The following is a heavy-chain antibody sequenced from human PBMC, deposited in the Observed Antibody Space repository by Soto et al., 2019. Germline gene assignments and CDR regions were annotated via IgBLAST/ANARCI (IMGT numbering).Heavy chain of an antibody. J-gene: IGHJ4*02. CDR2: IYYSGST. D-gene: IGHD5-18*01. Sequence: QVQLQESGPGLVKPSQTLSLTCTVSGGSISSGGYYWSWIRQHPGKGLEWIGYIYYSGSTYYNPSLKSQVTISVETSKNQFSLKLSSVTAADTAVYYCARSGYSYGPNPLLYWGQGTLVTVSS. CDR1: GGSISSGGYY. V-gene: IGHV4-31*01. CDR3: ARSGYSYGPNPLLY.